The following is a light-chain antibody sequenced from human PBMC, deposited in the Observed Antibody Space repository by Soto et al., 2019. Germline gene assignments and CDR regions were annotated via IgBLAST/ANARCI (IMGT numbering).Light chain of an antibody. Sequence: DIQMTQSPPSLSASIGDRVTITCRATQSIRSYLNWYQQKPGKAPKLLIYAASSLQSGVPSRFSGSGSGTDFTLTISSLQPEDFATYYCQQSFSAPNAFGPGTKVDVK. CDR1: QSIRSY. CDR3: QQSFSAPNA. CDR2: AAS. J-gene: IGKJ3*01. V-gene: IGKV1-39*01.